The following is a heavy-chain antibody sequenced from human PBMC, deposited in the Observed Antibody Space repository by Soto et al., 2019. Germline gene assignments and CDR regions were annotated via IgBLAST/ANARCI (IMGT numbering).Heavy chain of an antibody. CDR3: AREGAYCSGGRCYSPWFDP. V-gene: IGHV4-30-2*01. CDR2: IYHSGST. Sequence: SETLSLTCGVSGGSISSGGYSWSWIRQPPGKGLEWIGYIYHSGSTYYNPSLKSRVTISVDRSKNQFSLKLSSVTAADTAVYYCAREGAYCSGGRCYSPWFDPWGQGTLVTVSS. CDR1: GGSISSGGYS. J-gene: IGHJ5*02. D-gene: IGHD2-15*01.